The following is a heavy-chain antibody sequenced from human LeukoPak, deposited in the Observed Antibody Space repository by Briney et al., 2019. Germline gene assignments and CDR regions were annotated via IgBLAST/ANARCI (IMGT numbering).Heavy chain of an antibody. CDR1: GFTFSNFW. V-gene: IGHV3-7*01. CDR2: MNQDGNEK. D-gene: IGHD3-3*01. CDR3: ARVPAGTIFGVVTHFDH. J-gene: IGHJ4*02. Sequence: GGSLRLSCAGSGFTFSNFWFNWVRQGPGKGLEWVAIMNQDGNEKFYADSVKGRFTISRDNAKNSLYLQMDSLRVEDAAVYYCARVPAGTIFGVVTHFDHWGQGTLVTVSS.